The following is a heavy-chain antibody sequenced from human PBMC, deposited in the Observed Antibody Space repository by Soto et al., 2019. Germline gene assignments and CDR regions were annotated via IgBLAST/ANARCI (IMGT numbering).Heavy chain of an antibody. Sequence: ASVKVSCKASGYIFTNYYIHWVRQAPGQGLEWMGIINLSADRTSYAQKFQGRFTVTMDTSTSTVYMELGSLRSDDTAVFYCARELRITTAGPRPYDYWGQGTLVTVSS. J-gene: IGHJ4*02. CDR1: GYIFTNYY. CDR3: ARELRITTAGPRPYDY. D-gene: IGHD6-13*01. V-gene: IGHV1-46*01. CDR2: INLSADRT.